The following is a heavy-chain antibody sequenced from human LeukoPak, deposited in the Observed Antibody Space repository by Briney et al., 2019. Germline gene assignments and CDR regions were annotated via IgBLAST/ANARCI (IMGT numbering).Heavy chain of an antibody. CDR1: GFTFNSYS. CDR3: ARGQGGSSASYFDY. J-gene: IGHJ4*02. CDR2: ISGSGGST. Sequence: GGSLRLSCAASGFTFNSYSMHWVRQAPGKGLEWVSAISGSGGSTYYADSVKGRFTISRDNAKNSLYLQMNSLRAEDTAVYYCARGQGGSSASYFDYWGQGTLVTVSS. V-gene: IGHV3-23*01. D-gene: IGHD1-26*01.